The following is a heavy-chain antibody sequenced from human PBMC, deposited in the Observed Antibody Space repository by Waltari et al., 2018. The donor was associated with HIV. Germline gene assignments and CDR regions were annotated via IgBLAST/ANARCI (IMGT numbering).Heavy chain of an antibody. V-gene: IGHV1-45*02. CDR1: GYTFTYRY. Sequence: QMPLVQSGAEVKKTGSSVKVSCKASGYTFTYRYLHWVRQAPGQALEWMGWITPFNGNTNYAQKFQDRVTITRDRSMSTAYMELSSLRSEDTAMYYCATCGGDCPEGWFDPWGQGTLVTVSS. CDR2: ITPFNGNT. D-gene: IGHD2-21*02. CDR3: ATCGGDCPEGWFDP. J-gene: IGHJ5*02.